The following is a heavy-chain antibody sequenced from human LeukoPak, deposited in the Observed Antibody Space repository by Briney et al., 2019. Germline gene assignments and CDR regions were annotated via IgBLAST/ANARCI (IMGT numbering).Heavy chain of an antibody. J-gene: IGHJ4*02. D-gene: IGHD3-9*01. Sequence: PVASVKVSCKASGYTFTSYYMHWVRQAPGQGLEWMGIINPSGGSTSYAQKFQGRVTMTTDTSTSTAYMELRSLRSDDTAVYYCARDIRGTYYDILTGYHTPDYWGQGTLVTVSS. CDR3: ARDIRGTYYDILTGYHTPDY. CDR1: GYTFTSYY. V-gene: IGHV1-46*01. CDR2: INPSGGST.